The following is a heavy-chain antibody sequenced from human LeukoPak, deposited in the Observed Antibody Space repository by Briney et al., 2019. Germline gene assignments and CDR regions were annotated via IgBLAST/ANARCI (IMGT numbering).Heavy chain of an antibody. J-gene: IGHJ5*02. V-gene: IGHV4-34*01. Sequence: SETLSLTCAVYGGSFSGYYWSWIRQPPGKGLEWIGEINQSGSTNYNPSLKSRVTISVDKSKNQFSLKLSSVTAADTAVYYCARQTNAGAIAAAGPFDPWGQGTLVTVSS. D-gene: IGHD6-13*01. CDR1: GGSFSGYY. CDR2: INQSGST. CDR3: ARQTNAGAIAAAGPFDP.